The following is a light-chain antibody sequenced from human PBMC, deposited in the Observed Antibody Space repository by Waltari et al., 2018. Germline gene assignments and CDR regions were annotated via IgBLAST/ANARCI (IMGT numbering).Light chain of an antibody. CDR3: QQYSEWPYT. CDR2: GAS. Sequence: EIVMTQSPATLSVSPGERATLSCRASQSISSNLAWYQHKPGQPPRLLVDGASTRATGFPARFSGSGSGTEFTLTISSLQSEDFAVYYCQQYSEWPYTFGQGTKLEIK. J-gene: IGKJ2*01. CDR1: QSISSN. V-gene: IGKV3-15*01.